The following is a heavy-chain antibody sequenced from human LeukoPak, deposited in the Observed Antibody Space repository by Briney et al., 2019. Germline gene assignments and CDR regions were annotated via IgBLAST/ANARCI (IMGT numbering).Heavy chain of an antibody. CDR2: IYHSGST. CDR1: GDSISSSNW. V-gene: IGHV4-4*02. CDR3: ARADRAGYYFDY. Sequence: TSGTLSLTCDVSGDSISSSNWWNWVRQPPGKGLEWIGYIYHSGSTCYNPSLKSRATISVDRSKNQFSLKLSSVTAADTAVYYCARADRAGYYFDYWGQGTLVTVSS. D-gene: IGHD3-10*01. J-gene: IGHJ4*02.